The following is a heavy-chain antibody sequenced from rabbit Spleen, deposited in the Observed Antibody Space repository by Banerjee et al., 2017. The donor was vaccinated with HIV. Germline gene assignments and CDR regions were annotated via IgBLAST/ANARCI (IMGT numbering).Heavy chain of an antibody. CDR1: GVSFSGNSY. J-gene: IGHJ4*01. Sequence: QSLEESGGDLVKPGASLTLTCIASGVSFSGNSYMCWVRQTPGKGLEWIGYIDPIFGRTYYASWVDGRFTISSHNAQNTLYLQLNSLTAADTATYFCARDLAAIIGWNFGLWGQGTLVTVS. CDR2: IDPIFGRT. D-gene: IGHD1-1*01. CDR3: ARDLAAIIGWNFGL. V-gene: IGHV1S40*01.